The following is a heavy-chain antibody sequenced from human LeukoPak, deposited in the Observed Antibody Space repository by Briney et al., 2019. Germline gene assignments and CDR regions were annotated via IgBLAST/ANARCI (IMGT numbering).Heavy chain of an antibody. V-gene: IGHV3-23*01. J-gene: IGHJ4*02. CDR2: ISGSGGST. CDR3: AKDSKGPVVRGLFDY. Sequence: GGSLRLSCAASGFTFSSYAMSWVRQAPGKGLEWVSAISGSGGSTYYADSVKGRFTISRDNSKNTLYLQMNSLRAEDTAVYYCAKDSKGPVVRGLFDYWGQGTLVTVSS. CDR1: GFTFSSYA. D-gene: IGHD3-10*01.